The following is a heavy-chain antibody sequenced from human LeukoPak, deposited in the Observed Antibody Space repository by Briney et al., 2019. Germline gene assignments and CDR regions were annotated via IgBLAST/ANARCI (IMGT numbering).Heavy chain of an antibody. D-gene: IGHD6-13*01. CDR1: GLTPIVNY. CDR3: ARDAPQVPAAGVLAS. CDR2: MHTGGEP. J-gene: IGHJ5*02. Sequence: GGSLRLSSAPSGLTPIVNYTSWVRPAPGKVIEWVSVMHTGGEPSYAKSVKGRFTFSRDTSKNTLYLQMNDLRTEDTAMYYCARDAPQVPAAGVLASWGQGTLVIVSS. V-gene: IGHV3-53*01.